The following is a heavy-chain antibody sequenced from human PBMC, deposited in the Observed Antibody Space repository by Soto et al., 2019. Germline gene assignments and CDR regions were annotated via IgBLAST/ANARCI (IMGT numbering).Heavy chain of an antibody. D-gene: IGHD3-3*01. CDR2: MNPNSDNT. CDR3: ARGDDFWSAYSLDY. V-gene: IGHV1-8*01. Sequence: WDSVKVSGKDSGYTFNSDDINWVRKANGQGLGWRGWMNPNSDNTGYAQKFQGRVTMTRNTSISTAYMELSSLRSEDTAVYDCARGDDFWSAYSLDYWGQGTLVTVSS. J-gene: IGHJ4*02. CDR1: GYTFNSDD.